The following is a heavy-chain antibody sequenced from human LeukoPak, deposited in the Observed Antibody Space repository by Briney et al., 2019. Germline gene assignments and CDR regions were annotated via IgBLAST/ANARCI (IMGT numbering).Heavy chain of an antibody. J-gene: IGHJ6*02. Sequence: TGRSLRLSCAASGFPFNAYWMTWVRQAPGKGLEWVANIRQDGDTKYYVDSVKGRFTISRDNAKNSLYLQMSNLRAEDTAVYFCARGGGLDVWGQGATVTVSS. CDR1: GFPFNAYW. D-gene: IGHD3-16*01. CDR2: IRQDGDTK. CDR3: ARGGGLDV. V-gene: IGHV3-7*03.